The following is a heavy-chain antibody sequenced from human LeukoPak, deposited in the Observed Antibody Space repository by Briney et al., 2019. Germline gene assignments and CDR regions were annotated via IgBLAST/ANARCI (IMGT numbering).Heavy chain of an antibody. J-gene: IGHJ6*03. D-gene: IGHD3-3*01. CDR3: ARDRRMIFGVEDYMDV. Sequence: PGGSLRLSCAASGFTFSSYSMNWVRQAPGKGLEWVSSISSSSSYIYYADSLKGRFTISRDNAKNSLYLQMNSLRAEDTAVYYCARDRRMIFGVEDYMDVWGKGTTVTVSS. CDR2: ISSSSSYI. CDR1: GFTFSSYS. V-gene: IGHV3-21*01.